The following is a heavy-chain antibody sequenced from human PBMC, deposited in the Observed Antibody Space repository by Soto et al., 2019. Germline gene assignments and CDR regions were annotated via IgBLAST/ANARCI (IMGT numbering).Heavy chain of an antibody. J-gene: IGHJ4*02. D-gene: IGHD5-12*01. CDR2: INHSGST. V-gene: IGHV4-34*01. CDR1: GGSFSCYY. Sequence: SETLSLTCAVYGGSFSCYYWSWIRQPPGKGLEWIGEINHSGSTNYNPSLKSRVTISVDASKNQFSLKLSSVTAADTAVYYCARGRPRWLQLLDYFDYWGQGTLVTVSS. CDR3: ARGRPRWLQLLDYFDY.